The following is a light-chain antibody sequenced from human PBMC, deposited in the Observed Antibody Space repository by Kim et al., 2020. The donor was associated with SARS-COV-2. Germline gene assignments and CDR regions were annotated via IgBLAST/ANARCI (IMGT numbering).Light chain of an antibody. CDR2: EAS. V-gene: IGKV1-16*01. Sequence: ALVGDTVAITCRAGRGIRNYLAWFRQKPGKAPKSLFYEASTLQSGVPSRFQGSGSGTEFTLTINSLQPYDFATYYGHQYDSYPPPFGQGTKLEI. J-gene: IGKJ2*01. CDR1: RGIRNY. CDR3: HQYDSYPPP.